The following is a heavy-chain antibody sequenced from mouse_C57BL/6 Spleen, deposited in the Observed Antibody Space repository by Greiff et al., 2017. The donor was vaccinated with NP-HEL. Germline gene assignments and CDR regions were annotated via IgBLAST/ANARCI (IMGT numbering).Heavy chain of an antibody. J-gene: IGHJ3*01. D-gene: IGHD1-1*01. Sequence: EVQVVESGGGLVKPGGSLKLSCAASGFTFSSYTMSWVRQTPEKRLEWVATISGGGGNTYYPDSVKGRFTISRDNAKNTLYLQMSSLRSEDTALYYCARLDYGREGFAYWGQGTLVTVSA. CDR3: ARLDYGREGFAY. V-gene: IGHV5-9*01. CDR1: GFTFSSYT. CDR2: ISGGGGNT.